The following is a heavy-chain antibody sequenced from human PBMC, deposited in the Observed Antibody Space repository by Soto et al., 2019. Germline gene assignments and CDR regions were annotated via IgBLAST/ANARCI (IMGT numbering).Heavy chain of an antibody. J-gene: IGHJ4*02. CDR3: ARGSILAAYSHFDY. D-gene: IGHD3-9*01. Sequence: SETLSLTCTVSGGSIRSYYCSWIRQPPGKGLEWIGFIYNIGNTNYNPSLKSRVTISGDTSKNQFSLKLTSVTAADTAVYYCARGSILAAYSHFDYWGQGTLVTVSS. CDR1: GGSIRSYY. CDR2: IYNIGNT. V-gene: IGHV4-59*01.